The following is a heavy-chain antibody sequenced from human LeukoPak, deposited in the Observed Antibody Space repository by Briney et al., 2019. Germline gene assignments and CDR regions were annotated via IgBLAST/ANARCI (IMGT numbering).Heavy chain of an antibody. D-gene: IGHD5-18*01. CDR3: ARSSYGYLLDY. Sequence: GGSLRLSCAVSGFTFSNYWMHWVRQAPGKGLVWASRINGDGSSTTYADSVKGRFTISRDNAKNTLYLQMNSLRAEDTAVYYCARSSYGYLLDYWGQGTLVTVSS. V-gene: IGHV3-74*01. CDR2: INGDGSST. J-gene: IGHJ4*02. CDR1: GFTFSNYW.